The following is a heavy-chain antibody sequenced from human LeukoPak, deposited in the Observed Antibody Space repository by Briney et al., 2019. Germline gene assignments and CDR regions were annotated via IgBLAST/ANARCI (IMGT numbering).Heavy chain of an antibody. CDR3: ARGLAVAGYSFQH. V-gene: IGHV4-59*01. Sequence: SETLSLTCTVSGGSISSYYWSWLRQPPGKGLEWIGYIYYSGSTNYNPSLKSRVTISVDTSKNQFSLKLSSVTAADTAVYYCARGLAVAGYSFQHWGQGTLVTVSS. CDR2: IYYSGST. D-gene: IGHD6-19*01. J-gene: IGHJ1*01. CDR1: GGSISSYY.